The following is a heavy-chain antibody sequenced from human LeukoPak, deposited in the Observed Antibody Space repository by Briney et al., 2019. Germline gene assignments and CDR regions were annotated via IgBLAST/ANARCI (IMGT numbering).Heavy chain of an antibody. J-gene: IGHJ5*01. Sequence: QTGGSLRLSCTASGFNLSYYSMSWVRQAPGKGLEWVANIKQDGSDKHYVDSVKGRFTISRDNGKNSLYLQMNSLRAEDTAVYYCARYNWLEFWGQGTLVTVSS. CDR1: GFNLSYYS. CDR2: IKQDGSDK. CDR3: ARYNWLEF. V-gene: IGHV3-7*01.